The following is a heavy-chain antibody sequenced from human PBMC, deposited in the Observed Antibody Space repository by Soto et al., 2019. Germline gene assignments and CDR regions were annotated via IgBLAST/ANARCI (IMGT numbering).Heavy chain of an antibody. V-gene: IGHV6-1*01. CDR2: TYYRSKWFN. J-gene: IGHJ4*02. CDR1: GDSVSTNSAT. CDR3: ARARSSGYAVDY. D-gene: IGHD3-22*01. Sequence: SQTLSLTCAISGDSVSTNSATWDWIRQSPSRGLEWLGRTYYRSKWFNDYAVSVKGRISINPDTSNNQFSLQLNSVTPDDTAVYYCARARSSGYAVDYWGQGTLVTVSS.